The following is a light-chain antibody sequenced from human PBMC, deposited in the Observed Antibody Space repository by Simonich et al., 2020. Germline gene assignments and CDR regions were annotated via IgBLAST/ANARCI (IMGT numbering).Light chain of an antibody. Sequence: NFMLTQPHSVSESPGKTVTISCTRSSGSIASNYVQWYQQRPGSAPTTVIEEDIQRPAEVPNRFSSSIDSSSNSASLTISGLKTEDEADYYCQSYDSSIWVFGGGTKLTVL. CDR2: EDI. J-gene: IGLJ3*02. CDR1: SGSIASNY. V-gene: IGLV6-57*03. CDR3: QSYDSSIWV.